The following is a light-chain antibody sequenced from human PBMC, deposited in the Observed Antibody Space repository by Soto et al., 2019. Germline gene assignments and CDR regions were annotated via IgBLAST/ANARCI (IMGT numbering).Light chain of an antibody. CDR3: QHYNSYSEA. Sequence: EIVLTQSPDTLSVSPGEVATLSFRASQGVGDTLAWYQHKPGQTPRLLIYDTSTRATGVPARFSGSRSGTEFTLTISSLQPDDFATYYCQHYNSYSEAFGQGTKVDIK. V-gene: IGKV3-15*01. J-gene: IGKJ1*01. CDR1: QGVGDT. CDR2: DTS.